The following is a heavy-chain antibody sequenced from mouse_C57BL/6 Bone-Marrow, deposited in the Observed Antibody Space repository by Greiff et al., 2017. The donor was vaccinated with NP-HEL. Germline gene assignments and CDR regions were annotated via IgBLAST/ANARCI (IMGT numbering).Heavy chain of an antibody. CDR1: GFTFSDYG. V-gene: IGHV5-17*01. Sequence: EVQGVESGGGLVKPGGSLKLSCAASGFTFSDYGMHWVRQAPEKGLEWVAYISSGRSTIYYADTVKGRFTISRDNAKNTLFLQMTSLRSEDTAMYYCATYYYGSSYDWYFDVWGTGTTVTVSS. D-gene: IGHD1-1*01. CDR3: ATYYYGSSYDWYFDV. J-gene: IGHJ1*03. CDR2: ISSGRSTI.